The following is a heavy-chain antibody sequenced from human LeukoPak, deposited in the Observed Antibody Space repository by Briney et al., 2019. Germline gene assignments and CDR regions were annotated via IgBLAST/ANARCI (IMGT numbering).Heavy chain of an antibody. Sequence: GGSLRLSCAASGFTFSSKCMHWVRQAPGKGLEWVAVIRYDGNNKYYADSVKGRFTISRDNSKNTLYLQMNSLRAEDTAVYYGARDRPYDYDSSGLDYWGQGTLVTVSS. J-gene: IGHJ4*02. CDR1: GFTFSSKC. D-gene: IGHD3-22*01. CDR3: ARDRPYDYDSSGLDY. V-gene: IGHV3-33*01. CDR2: IRYDGNNK.